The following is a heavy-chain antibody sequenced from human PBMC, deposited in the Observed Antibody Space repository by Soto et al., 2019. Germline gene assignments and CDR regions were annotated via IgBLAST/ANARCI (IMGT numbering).Heavy chain of an antibody. D-gene: IGHD1-7*01. CDR2: TYYRSRWYN. CDR3: AGTIWDRWYYMDF. Sequence: SQTLSLTCAISGDGVSSNSAAWNWIRLSPSRGLEWLARTYYRSRWYNDYAVSVRSRITVNPDTSENQFSLQLTSVTPEDKAVYYCAGTIWDRWYYMDFWGKGTTVPVSS. J-gene: IGHJ6*03. V-gene: IGHV6-1*01. CDR1: GDGVSSNSAA.